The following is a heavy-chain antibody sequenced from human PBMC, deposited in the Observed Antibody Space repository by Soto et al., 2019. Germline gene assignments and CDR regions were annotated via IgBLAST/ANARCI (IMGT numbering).Heavy chain of an antibody. CDR2: ISETSNAI. D-gene: IGHD1-1*01. V-gene: IGHV3-48*02. Sequence: EVQLVESGGGLVQPGGSLRLSCAASGFNFKTYSMNWVRQAPGKGLEWVSYISETSNAIYYRDSVKGRFTISRDNARNTLYLQMNSLRDEDTAVYYCATLQLGREEIFDSWGQGTLVTVSS. CDR1: GFNFKTYS. J-gene: IGHJ4*02. CDR3: ATLQLGREEIFDS.